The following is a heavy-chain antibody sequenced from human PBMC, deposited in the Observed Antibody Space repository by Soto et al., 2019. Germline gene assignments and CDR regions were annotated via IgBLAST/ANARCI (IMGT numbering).Heavy chain of an antibody. CDR1: GFTFSSYA. V-gene: IGHV3-30-3*01. J-gene: IGHJ6*02. CDR3: AREERGWFGELSYYYYYGMDV. D-gene: IGHD3-10*01. CDR2: ISYDGSNK. Sequence: PGGSLRLSCAASGFTFSSYAMHWVRQAPGKGLEWVAVISYDGSNKYYADSVKGRFTISRDNSKNTLYLQMNSLRAEDTAVYYCAREERGWFGELSYYYYYGMDVWGQGTTVTVSS.